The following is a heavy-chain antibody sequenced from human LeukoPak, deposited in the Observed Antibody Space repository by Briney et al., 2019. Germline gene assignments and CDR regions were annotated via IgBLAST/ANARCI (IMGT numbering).Heavy chain of an antibody. CDR3: ARGIEYSSASGGDFDY. J-gene: IGHJ4*02. CDR2: ISISSSTI. V-gene: IGHV3-48*01. D-gene: IGHD6-6*01. CDR1: GFTFSSYS. Sequence: GGSLRLSCAASGFTFSSYSMNCVRQAPGKGLEWVSYISISSSTIYYADSLKGRFTISRANAKNPLSLQMNSMSAEDTAVYYCARGIEYSSASGGDFDYWGQGTLVTVSS.